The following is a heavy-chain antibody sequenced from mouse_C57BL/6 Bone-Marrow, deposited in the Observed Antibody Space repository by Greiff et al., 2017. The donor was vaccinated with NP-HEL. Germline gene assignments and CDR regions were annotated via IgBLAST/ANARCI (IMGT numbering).Heavy chain of an antibody. V-gene: IGHV1-15*01. CDR2: IDPETGGT. CDR3: TRGGGGWYFDV. CDR1: GYTFTDYE. J-gene: IGHJ1*03. Sequence: QVHVKQSGAELVRPGASVTLSCKASGYTFTDYEMHWVKQTPVHGLEWIGAIDPETGGTAYNQKFKGKAILTADKSSSTAYMELRSLTSEDSAVYYGTRGGGGWYFDVWGTGTTVTVSS.